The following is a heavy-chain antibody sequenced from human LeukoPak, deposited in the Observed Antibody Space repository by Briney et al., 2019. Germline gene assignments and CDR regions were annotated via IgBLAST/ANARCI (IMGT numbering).Heavy chain of an antibody. J-gene: IGHJ4*02. Sequence: SETLSLTCTVSGGSISSYYWSWIRQPPGKGLEWIGYIYYSGSTNYNPSLKSRVTISVDTSKNQFSLKLSSVTAADTAVYYCARVKVGGDTFRNDYYFDHWGQGTLVTVSS. V-gene: IGHV4-59*01. CDR1: GGSISSYY. CDR3: ARVKVGGDTFRNDYYFDH. CDR2: IYYSGST. D-gene: IGHD1-1*01.